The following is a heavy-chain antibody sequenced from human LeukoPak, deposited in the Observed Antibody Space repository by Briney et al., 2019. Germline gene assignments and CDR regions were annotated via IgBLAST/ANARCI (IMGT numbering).Heavy chain of an antibody. CDR2: ITSDGSST. D-gene: IGHD3-10*01. CDR1: GFTFSSTW. J-gene: IGHJ4*02. V-gene: IGHV3-74*01. CDR3: ARDRYYIFDY. Sequence: GGSLRLSCAASGFTFSSTWMNWVRQGPGKGLEWVSRITSDGSSTIYADSVKGRFTISRDNAKSTVYLQMNSLRAEGTAVYFCARDRYYIFDYWGQGAPVTVSS.